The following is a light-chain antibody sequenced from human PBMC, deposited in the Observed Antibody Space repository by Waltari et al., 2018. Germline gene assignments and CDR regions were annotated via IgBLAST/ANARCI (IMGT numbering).Light chain of an antibody. V-gene: IGKV1-39*01. Sequence: DIQMTQSPSFLSASVGDRVTVTCRASESNSTYVHWYQQKLGKAPERLIHSASPLQSGVPSRFRGSGSGTEFTLTITSLQREDFATYYCQQSFSVPQTFGQGTRVEIK. J-gene: IGKJ1*01. CDR2: SAS. CDR1: ESNSTY. CDR3: QQSFSVPQT.